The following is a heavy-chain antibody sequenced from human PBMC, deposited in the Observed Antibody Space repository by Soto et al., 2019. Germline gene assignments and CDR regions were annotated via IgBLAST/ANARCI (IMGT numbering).Heavy chain of an antibody. CDR2: INHSGSN. CDR3: ARAHYSGSPFGY. Sequence: QVQLQQWGAGLLKPSETLSLTCAVYGGYFSGYYWSWIRQPPGKGVEWIGEINHSGSNNYNPSLKSRVTISVDAPKNQFALKLSSVTAADTAGYYCARAHYSGSPFGYWGQGTLVTVSS. D-gene: IGHD5-12*01. J-gene: IGHJ4*02. V-gene: IGHV4-34*01. CDR1: GGYFSGYY.